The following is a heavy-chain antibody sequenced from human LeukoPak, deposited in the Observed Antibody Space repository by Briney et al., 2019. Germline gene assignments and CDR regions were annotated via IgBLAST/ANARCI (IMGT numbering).Heavy chain of an antibody. Sequence: GASVKVSCKASGYTFTSYYMHWVRQAPGQGLEWMGIINPSGGSTSYAQKFQGRVTMTRDMSTSTVYMELSSLRSEDTAVYYCASTGQPNNYDSSGYYFHWGQGTLVTVSS. CDR2: INPSGGST. CDR1: GYTFTSYY. J-gene: IGHJ4*02. CDR3: ASTGQPNNYDSSGYYFH. V-gene: IGHV1-46*01. D-gene: IGHD3-22*01.